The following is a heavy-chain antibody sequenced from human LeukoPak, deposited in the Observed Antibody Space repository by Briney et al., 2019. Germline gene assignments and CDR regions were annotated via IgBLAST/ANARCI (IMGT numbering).Heavy chain of an antibody. D-gene: IGHD3-22*01. Sequence: PGGSLRLSCAVSGFTFSSYAMSWVRQAPGKGLEWVSGISGSGGSISYADSVKGRFTISRDNSKNTLYLQMNSLRAEDTAVYYCARGPRYDSSGYYYLAYFDYWGQGTLVTVSS. J-gene: IGHJ4*02. CDR3: ARGPRYDSSGYYYLAYFDY. CDR2: ISGSGGSI. V-gene: IGHV3-23*01. CDR1: GFTFSSYA.